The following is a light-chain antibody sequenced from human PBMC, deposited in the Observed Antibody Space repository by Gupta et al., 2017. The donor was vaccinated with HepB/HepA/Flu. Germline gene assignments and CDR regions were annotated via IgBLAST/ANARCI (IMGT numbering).Light chain of an antibody. CDR1: KLGDKS. Sequence: SYEVTQPPSVSVSPGQTASITCSGDKLGDKSVCWYQQKPGQSPLFVIYQDDRRPSDIPDRFSGSKSGNTATLTIRGTQALDEDYYYCQSWDTNSDVFGTGTKFTVL. CDR2: QDD. V-gene: IGLV3-1*01. CDR3: QSWDTNSDV. J-gene: IGLJ1*01.